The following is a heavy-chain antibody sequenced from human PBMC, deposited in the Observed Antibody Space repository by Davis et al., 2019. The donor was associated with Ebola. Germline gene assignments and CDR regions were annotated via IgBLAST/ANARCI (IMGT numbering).Heavy chain of an antibody. V-gene: IGHV4-59*12. CDR3: ARLRFLEWLSVGGWFDP. Sequence: PSETLSLTCTVSGGSISSYYWSWIRQPPGKGLEWIGYIYYSGSTNYNPSLKSRVTISVDTSKNQFSLKLSSVTAADTAVYCCARLRFLEWLSVGGWFDPWGQGTLVTVSS. CDR1: GGSISSYY. CDR2: IYYSGST. D-gene: IGHD3-3*01. J-gene: IGHJ5*02.